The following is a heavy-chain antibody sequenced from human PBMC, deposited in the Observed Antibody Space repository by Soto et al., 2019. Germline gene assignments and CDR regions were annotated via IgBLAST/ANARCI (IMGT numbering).Heavy chain of an antibody. CDR2: IKTRTDGGTT. J-gene: IGHJ6*02. CDR3: MTVEGFPHYYGMDV. CDR1: GFPFSNAW. Sequence: PGGSLRLSCAASGFPFSNAWMTWVRQAPGKGLEWVGRIKTRTDGGTTDYAAPVKGRFTISRDDSQNTLYLQMDSLKTEDTAVYYRMTVEGFPHYYGMDVWGQGTTVTVSS. V-gene: IGHV3-15*01.